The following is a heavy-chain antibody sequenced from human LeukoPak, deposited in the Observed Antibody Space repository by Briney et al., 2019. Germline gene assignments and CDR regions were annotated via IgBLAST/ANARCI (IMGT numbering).Heavy chain of an antibody. J-gene: IGHJ5*02. CDR2: IYYSGST. V-gene: IGHV4-59*01. CDR1: GGSISSYY. CDR3: AREGDSSSSGTFDP. Sequence: SETLSLTCTVSGGSISSYYWSWIRQPPGKGLEWIGYIYYSGSTNYNPSLKSRATISVDTSKNQFSLKLSSVTAADTAVYYCAREGDSSSSGTFDPWGQGTLVTVSS. D-gene: IGHD6-13*01.